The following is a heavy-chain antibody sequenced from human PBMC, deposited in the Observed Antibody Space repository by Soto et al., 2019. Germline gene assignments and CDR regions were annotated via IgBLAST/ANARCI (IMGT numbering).Heavy chain of an antibody. D-gene: IGHD3-10*01. V-gene: IGHV1-18*04. J-gene: IGHJ4*02. CDR2: ISVYHGNT. CDR3: ARDHGGATMALLY. Sequence: ASVKVSCKTSGYNFLNYGMSWVRQAPGQGPEWMGWISVYHGNTIYAQNFQGRVTMTTDTSTSTAYMELTSLRSDDTGVYYCARDHGGATMALLYWGQGTLVTVSS. CDR1: GYNFLNYG.